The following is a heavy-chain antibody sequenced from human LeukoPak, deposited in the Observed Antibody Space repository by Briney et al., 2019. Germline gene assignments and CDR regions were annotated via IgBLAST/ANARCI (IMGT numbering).Heavy chain of an antibody. D-gene: IGHD3-9*01. J-gene: IGHJ4*02. CDR3: ARGPSGVTGYYSLFDY. CDR2: INPNSGGT. Sequence: GASVKVSCKASGYTFTGCHMHWVRQAPGQGLEWMGRINPNSGGTNYAQKFQGRVTMTRDTSISTAYMELSRLRSDDTAVYYCARGPSGVTGYYSLFDYWGQGTLVTVSS. CDR1: GYTFTGCH. V-gene: IGHV1-2*06.